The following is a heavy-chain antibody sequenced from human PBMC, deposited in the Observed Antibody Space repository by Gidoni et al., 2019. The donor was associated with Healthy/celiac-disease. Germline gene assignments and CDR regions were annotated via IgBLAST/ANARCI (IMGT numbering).Heavy chain of an antibody. CDR2: ISSSSSYI. J-gene: IGHJ5*02. CDR1: GFTFSSYS. D-gene: IGHD3-3*01. Sequence: EVQLVESGGGLVKPGGSLRLSCAACGFTFSSYSMNWVRTAPGKGLEWVSSISSSSSYISYADSVKGRFTISRDNAKNSLYLQMNILRAEDTAVYYCARELRILEWFLNWFDPWGQGTLVTVSS. CDR3: ARELRILEWFLNWFDP. V-gene: IGHV3-21*01.